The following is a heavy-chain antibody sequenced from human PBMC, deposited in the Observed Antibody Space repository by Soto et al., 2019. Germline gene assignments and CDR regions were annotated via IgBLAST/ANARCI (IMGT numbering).Heavy chain of an antibody. CDR3: ARAAAARGWFDP. Sequence: GGSLRLSCAASGFTFSSYAMNWVRQAPGKGLEWVSVISGSGGSTYYADSVKGRFTISRDNAKNTLYLQMNSLRAEYTAVYYCARAAAARGWFDPWGQGTLVTVSS. CDR1: GFTFSSYA. J-gene: IGHJ5*02. V-gene: IGHV3-23*01. CDR2: ISGSGGST.